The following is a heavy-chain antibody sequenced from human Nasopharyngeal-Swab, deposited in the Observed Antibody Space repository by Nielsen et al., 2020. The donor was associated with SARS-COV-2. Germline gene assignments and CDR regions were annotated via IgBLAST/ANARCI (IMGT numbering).Heavy chain of an antibody. V-gene: IGHV4-39*07. J-gene: IGHJ4*02. CDR3: ARDGADFWSGMGFDY. CDR1: GGSISSSSYY. CDR2: IYYSGST. Sequence: SETLSLTCTVSGGSISSSSYYWGWIRQPPGKGLEWIGSIYYSGSTYYNPSLKSRVTISVDTSKNQFSLKLSSVTAADTAVYYCARDGADFWSGMGFDYWGQGTLVTVSS. D-gene: IGHD3-3*01.